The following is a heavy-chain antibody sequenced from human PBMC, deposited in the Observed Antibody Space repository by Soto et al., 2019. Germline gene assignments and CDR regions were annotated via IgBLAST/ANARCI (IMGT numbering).Heavy chain of an antibody. CDR2: IIPIFGTA. CDR3: ARPPLPSESVVLQSY. V-gene: IGHV1-69*13. Sequence: ASVKVSCKASGGTFSSYAISWVRQAPGQGLEWMGGIIPIFGTANYAQKFQGRVTITADESTSTAYMELSSLRSEDTAVYYCARPPLPSESVVLQSYWGQGTLIIVSS. D-gene: IGHD3-22*01. CDR1: GGTFSSYA. J-gene: IGHJ4*02.